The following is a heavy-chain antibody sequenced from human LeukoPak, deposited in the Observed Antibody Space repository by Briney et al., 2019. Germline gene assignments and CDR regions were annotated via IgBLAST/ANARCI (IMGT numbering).Heavy chain of an antibody. CDR2: IKSKTDGGTT. CDR3: AKESGYYGGFDY. J-gene: IGHJ4*02. V-gene: IGHV3-15*01. Sequence: GGSLRLSCAASGFTFSNAWMSWVRQAPGKGLEWVGRIKSKTDGGTTDYAAPVKGRFTISRDDSKNTLYLQMNSLKTEDTAVYYCAKESGYYGGFDYWGQGTLVTVSS. D-gene: IGHD3-22*01. CDR1: GFTFSNAW.